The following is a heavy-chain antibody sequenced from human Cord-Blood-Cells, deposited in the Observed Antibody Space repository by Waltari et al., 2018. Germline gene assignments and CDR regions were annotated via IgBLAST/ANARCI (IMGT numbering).Heavy chain of an antibody. Sequence: EVQLVQSGAEAKKPGESLKISCKGSGYRFTNYWIGWVRPMPRKGLECMGLIYPGDSGTRYSPSFQGQVTISADKSISTAYLQWISLNASDTAMYYCARHCPLRWFDPWGQVTL. J-gene: IGHJ5*02. D-gene: IGHD5-12*01. CDR2: IYPGDSGT. V-gene: IGHV5-51*01. CDR1: GYRFTNYW. CDR3: ARHCPLRWFDP.